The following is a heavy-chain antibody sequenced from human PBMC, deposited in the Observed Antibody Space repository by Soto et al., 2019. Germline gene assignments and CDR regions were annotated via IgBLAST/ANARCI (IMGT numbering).Heavy chain of an antibody. CDR3: ARVAGVKDYDFVDAFDS. Sequence: QVHVVQSGPEVRKPGASVKVSCKAPGYNFNTYGINWVRQAPGQGLEWMGWISGYSGNTNYAQKFQGRVTMTTDTSTSTHYMELTSLRSDDTAVYYCARVAGVKDYDFVDAFDSWGQGTLVTVSS. CDR1: GYNFNTYG. V-gene: IGHV1-18*01. D-gene: IGHD3-16*01. J-gene: IGHJ4*02. CDR2: ISGYSGNT.